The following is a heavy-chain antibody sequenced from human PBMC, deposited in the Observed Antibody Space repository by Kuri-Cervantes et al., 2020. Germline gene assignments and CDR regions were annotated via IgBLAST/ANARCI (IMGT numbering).Heavy chain of an antibody. Sequence: ASVKVSCKASGYTFTGYYMHWVRQAPGQGLEWMGWINPNSGGTNYAQKFQGRVTMTRDTSISTAYMELRNLKSDDTAVYYCARRSYRDGSADDALDVWGQGTMVTVSS. V-gene: IGHV1-2*02. CDR3: ARRSYRDGSADDALDV. D-gene: IGHD3-16*02. J-gene: IGHJ3*01. CDR1: GYTFTGYY. CDR2: INPNSGGT.